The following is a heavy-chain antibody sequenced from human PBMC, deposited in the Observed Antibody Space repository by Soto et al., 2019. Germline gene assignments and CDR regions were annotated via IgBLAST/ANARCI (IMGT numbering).Heavy chain of an antibody. V-gene: IGHV4-39*01. CDR3: ARRRDGYFDY. Sequence: SETLSLTCTVSGGSISSSSYYWGWIRQPPGKGLEWIGSIYYSGSTYYNPSLKSRVTISVDTSKNQFSLKLSSVTAADTAVYYCARRRDGYFDYWGQGTLVPSP. J-gene: IGHJ4*02. CDR1: GGSISSSSYY. CDR2: IYYSGST.